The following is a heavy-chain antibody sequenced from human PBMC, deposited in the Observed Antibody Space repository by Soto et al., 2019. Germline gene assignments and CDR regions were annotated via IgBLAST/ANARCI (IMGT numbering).Heavy chain of an antibody. D-gene: IGHD1-26*01. Sequence: QVQLQESGPGLVKPSQTLSLTCTVSGGSISSGGYSWTWIRQHPGKGLEWIGEIYHSGSTNYNPSLKSRVTISVDKSKNQFSLKLSSVTAADTAVYYCAREARAGATHDYWGQGTLVTVSS. J-gene: IGHJ4*02. CDR2: IYHSGST. V-gene: IGHV4-31*03. CDR3: AREARAGATHDY. CDR1: GGSISSGGYS.